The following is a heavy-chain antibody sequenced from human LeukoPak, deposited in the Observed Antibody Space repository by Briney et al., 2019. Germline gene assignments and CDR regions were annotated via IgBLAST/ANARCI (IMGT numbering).Heavy chain of an antibody. V-gene: IGHV1-46*01. CDR1: GYTFTSYY. Sequence: ASVKVSCKASGYTFTSYYMHWVRQAPGQGLEWMGIINPSGGSTSYAQKFQGRVTMTRDTSTSTVYMELSSLRSEDTAVYYCAGAIAAAASFDYWGRGTLVTVSS. CDR3: AGAIAAAASFDY. D-gene: IGHD6-13*01. J-gene: IGHJ4*02. CDR2: INPSGGST.